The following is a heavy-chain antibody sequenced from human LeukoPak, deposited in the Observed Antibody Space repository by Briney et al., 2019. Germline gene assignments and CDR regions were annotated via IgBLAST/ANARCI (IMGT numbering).Heavy chain of an antibody. J-gene: IGHJ4*02. V-gene: IGHV3-48*01. Sequence: GGSLRLSCEASGFTFNTYNMNWARQAPGKGLEWVSYITSSGSTIYYADSVKGRFTISRDNAKNSLYLQMNSLRAEDTAVYYCVRSGAYGAHNYWGQGTLVTVSS. CDR2: ITSSGSTI. CDR3: VRSGAYGAHNY. CDR1: GFTFNTYN. D-gene: IGHD4-17*01.